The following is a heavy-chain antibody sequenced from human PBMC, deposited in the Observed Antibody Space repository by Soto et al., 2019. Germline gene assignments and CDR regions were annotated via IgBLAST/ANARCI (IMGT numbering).Heavy chain of an antibody. CDR1: GGSISSSNW. J-gene: IGHJ4*02. CDR3: ARIAAAGTNFEY. V-gene: IGHV4-4*02. CDR2: IYHSGST. D-gene: IGHD6-13*01. Sequence: SETLSLTCAVSGGSISSSNWWSWVRQPPGKGLEWIGEIYHSGSTNYNPSLKSRVTISVDKSKNQFPLKLSSVTAADTAVDYCARIAAAGTNFEYWGQGTLVTVS.